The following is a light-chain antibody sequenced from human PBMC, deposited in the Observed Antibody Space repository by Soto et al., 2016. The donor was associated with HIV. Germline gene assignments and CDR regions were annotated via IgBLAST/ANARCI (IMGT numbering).Light chain of an antibody. CDR3: QAWDSTIGGV. Sequence: SYDLTRAPSVSVSPGQTASITCSGDKLGDKYVCWYQQKPGQSPVLVIYQDNKRPSGIPERFSGSNSGNTATLTISGTQAIDEAEYYCQAWDSTIGGVFGTGTKVTVL. CDR1: KLGDKY. V-gene: IGLV3-1*01. CDR2: QDN. J-gene: IGLJ1*01.